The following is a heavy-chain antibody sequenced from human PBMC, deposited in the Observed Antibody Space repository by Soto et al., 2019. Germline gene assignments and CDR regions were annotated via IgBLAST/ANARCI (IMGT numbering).Heavy chain of an antibody. CDR3: AREYSSAPDY. Sequence: QLQLQESGPGLVKPSETLSLTCTVSGGSISSSSYYWGWIRQPPGKGLEWLGSIYYSGSAFYRPSLKSRSTISIDTTENQIPLRGTSVTAADTDVYYCAREYSSAPDYWGQGTLVTVSS. CDR2: IYYSGSA. CDR1: GGSISSSSYY. D-gene: IGHD6-25*01. V-gene: IGHV4-39*02. J-gene: IGHJ4*02.